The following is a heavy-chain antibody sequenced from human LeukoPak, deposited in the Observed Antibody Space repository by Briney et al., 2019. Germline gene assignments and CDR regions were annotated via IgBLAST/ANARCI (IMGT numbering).Heavy chain of an antibody. CDR2: ISSSSSYI. J-gene: IGHJ6*02. D-gene: IGHD2-2*01. Sequence: GGSLRLSCAASGFTFSSYSMNWVRQAPGKGLEWVSSISSSSSYIYYADSVKGRFTISRDNAKNLLYLQMNSLRAEDTAVYYCARIKEYQLLSGMDVWGQGTTVTVSS. CDR3: ARIKEYQLLSGMDV. V-gene: IGHV3-21*01. CDR1: GFTFSSYS.